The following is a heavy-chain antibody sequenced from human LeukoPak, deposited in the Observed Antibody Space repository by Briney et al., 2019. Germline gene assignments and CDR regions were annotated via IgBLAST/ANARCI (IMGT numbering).Heavy chain of an antibody. CDR2: IRNDGSNK. D-gene: IGHD3-9*01. CDR1: GVTFSGYG. J-gene: IGHJ4*02. CDR3: AKDDILTGYSLDY. V-gene: IGHV3-30*02. Sequence: GGSLRLSCAASGVTFSGYGMHWVRQAPGKGVEWVAFIRNDGSNKYYAGSMKGRFNISRDNSKNTLYLQINSLRTEDTAIYYCAKDDILTGYSLDYWGQGTLVTVSS.